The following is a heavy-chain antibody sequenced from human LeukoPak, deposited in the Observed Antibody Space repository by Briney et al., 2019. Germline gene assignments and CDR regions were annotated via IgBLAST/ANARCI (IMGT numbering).Heavy chain of an antibody. J-gene: IGHJ4*02. CDR3: ARDLSPELLWFGELLSGFDY. D-gene: IGHD3-10*01. CDR1: GYTFTSYG. CDR2: ISAYNSNT. V-gene: IGHV1-18*01. Sequence: ASVKVSCKASGYTFTSYGISWVRQAPGQGLEWMGWISAYNSNTNYAQKLQGRVTMTTDTSTSTAYMELRSLRSDDTAVYYCARDLSPELLWFGELLSGFDYWGQGTLVTVSS.